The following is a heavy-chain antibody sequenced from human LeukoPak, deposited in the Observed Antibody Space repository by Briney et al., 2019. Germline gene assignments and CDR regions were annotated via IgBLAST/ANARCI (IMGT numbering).Heavy chain of an antibody. Sequence: SETLSLTCTVSGGSITSYYWTWIRQLPGKGLGWIGYIYHSGTTNYNPSLKSRVTISVDTSKDQFSLKMSSVTAADTAVYYCAQKAPFSPSYSQQWGQGTLVTVSS. V-gene: IGHV4-59*01. J-gene: IGHJ1*01. CDR1: GGSITSYY. CDR2: IYHSGTT. CDR3: AQKAPFSPSYSQQ. D-gene: IGHD2/OR15-2a*01.